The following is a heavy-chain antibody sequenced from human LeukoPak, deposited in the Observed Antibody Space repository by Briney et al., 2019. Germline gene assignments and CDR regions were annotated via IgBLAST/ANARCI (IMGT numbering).Heavy chain of an antibody. D-gene: IGHD6-19*01. CDR2: ISSSSSYI. CDR1: GFTFSSYS. Sequence: GGSLRLSCAASGFTFSSYSMNWVRQAPGKGLEWVSSISSSSSYIYYADSVKGRFTISRDNAKNSLYLQMNSLRAEDTAVYYCAGDGIAVAGIFRQDYFDYWGQGTLVTVSS. CDR3: AGDGIAVAGIFRQDYFDY. J-gene: IGHJ4*02. V-gene: IGHV3-21*04.